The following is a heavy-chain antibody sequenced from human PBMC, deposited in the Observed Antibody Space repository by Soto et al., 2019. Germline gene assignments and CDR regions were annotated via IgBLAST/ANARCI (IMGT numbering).Heavy chain of an antibody. D-gene: IGHD3-10*02. Sequence: VGSLRLSCVGSGFIFSNNGMHWVRQTPGKGLEWVAFMSYDGSDTFYTDSVKGRFTISRDNSKNTLFLHMSNLRAEDTAMYYCTIVRVADSALDHWGQGTLVTVSS. V-gene: IGHV3-30*02. J-gene: IGHJ4*02. CDR2: MSYDGSDT. CDR3: TIVRVADSALDH. CDR1: GFIFSNNG.